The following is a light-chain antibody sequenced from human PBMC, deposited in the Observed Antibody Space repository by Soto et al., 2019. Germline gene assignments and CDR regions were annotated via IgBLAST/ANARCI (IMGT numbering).Light chain of an antibody. V-gene: IGKV1-39*01. CDR3: QQSYSTPRT. CDR2: AAS. CDR1: QSISTY. J-gene: IGKJ1*01. Sequence: DIQMTQSPSSLSASVGDRVTITCRASQSISTYLNWFQQKPGKAPKLLIYAASSVQSGVPSRFSGSGSGTDFPLTISSLRPEDFATYYCQQSYSTPRTFGQGTKVEIK.